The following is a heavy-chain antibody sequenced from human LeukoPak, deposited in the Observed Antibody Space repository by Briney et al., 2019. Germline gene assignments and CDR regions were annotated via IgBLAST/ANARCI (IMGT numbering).Heavy chain of an antibody. J-gene: IGHJ3*02. Sequence: GASVKVFCKASGYTFTSYGISWVRRAPGQGLEWIGWIKTYTNYAQKFQGRVTMTTDTSTGTAYMELRSLRSDDTAVYYCVRAHDSSGYYSVGDNDVFDIWGQGTMVTVSS. CDR3: VRAHDSSGYYSVGDNDVFDI. V-gene: IGHV1-18*01. CDR2: IKTYT. D-gene: IGHD3-22*01. CDR1: GYTFTSYG.